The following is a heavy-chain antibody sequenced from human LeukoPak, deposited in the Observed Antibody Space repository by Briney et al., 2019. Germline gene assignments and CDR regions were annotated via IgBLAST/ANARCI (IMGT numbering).Heavy chain of an antibody. V-gene: IGHV1-24*01. CDR1: GYSLTELS. CDR3: ARDTWMVRGVSNWFDP. J-gene: IGHJ5*02. CDR2: FDPEDGET. Sequence: GASVKVSCKVSGYSLTELSMHWVRQAPGKGLEWMGGFDPEDGETIYAQKFQGRVTMTADTSADTAYMELSSLRSEDTAVYYCARDTWMVRGVSNWFDPWGQGTLVTVSS. D-gene: IGHD3-10*01.